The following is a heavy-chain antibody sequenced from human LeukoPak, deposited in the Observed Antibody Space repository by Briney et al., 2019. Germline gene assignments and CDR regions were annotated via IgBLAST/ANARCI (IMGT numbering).Heavy chain of an antibody. V-gene: IGHV2-70*01. J-gene: IGHJ6*03. CDR1: GFSLSTSGMC. CDR3: AGSSYYYYYMDV. CDR2: IDWDDDK. Sequence: SGPALVKPTPTLTLTCTFSGFSLSTSGMCVSWIRQPPGKALEWLAHIDWDDDKYYSTSLKTRLTISKDTSKNQVVLTMTNMDPVDTATYYCAGSSYYYYYMDVWGKGTTVTISS.